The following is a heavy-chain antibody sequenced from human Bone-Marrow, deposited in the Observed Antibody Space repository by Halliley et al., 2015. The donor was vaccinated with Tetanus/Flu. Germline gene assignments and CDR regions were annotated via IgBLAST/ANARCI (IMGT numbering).Heavy chain of an antibody. J-gene: IGHJ4*02. CDR3: ARARRDVVVVEATTPDY. CDR2: ISSGSTYI. D-gene: IGHD2-15*01. V-gene: IGHV3-21*06. Sequence: ISSGSTYINYADSLKGRFTISRDNAKNLLYLQMNSLRAEDTAVYYCARARRDVVVVEATTPDYWGQGTLVTVSS.